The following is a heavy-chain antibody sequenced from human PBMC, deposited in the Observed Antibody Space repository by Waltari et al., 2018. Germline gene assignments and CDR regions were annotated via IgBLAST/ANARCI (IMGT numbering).Heavy chain of an antibody. V-gene: IGHV3-11*01. Sequence: GESGGGLVKPGGSLRLSCAASGFTFTDYYMSWIRQAPGKGLEWVSYISSSGDTIYYADSVKGRFTVSRDNAKNSLYLQMNSLTAGDTAVYYCARGAATILSLVGNFDYWGPGTLVTVSS. CDR2: ISSSGDTI. CDR1: GFTFTDYY. J-gene: IGHJ4*02. D-gene: IGHD6-25*01. CDR3: ARGAATILSLVGNFDY.